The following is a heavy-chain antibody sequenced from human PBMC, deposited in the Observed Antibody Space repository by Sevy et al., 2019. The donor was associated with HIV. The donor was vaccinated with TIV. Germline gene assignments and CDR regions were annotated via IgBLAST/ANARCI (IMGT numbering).Heavy chain of an antibody. CDR1: GGSISSNY. J-gene: IGHJ4*02. V-gene: IGHV4-59*01. Sequence: SETPSLTCTVSGGSISSNYWSWIRQPPGKGLEWIGYIYYSGSTNYNPSLKSRVTFSVDTSKNQFSLKLTSVTAADTAVYYCARDTLGYFDYWGQGTVVTVSS. CDR2: IYYSGST. CDR3: ARDTLGYFDY.